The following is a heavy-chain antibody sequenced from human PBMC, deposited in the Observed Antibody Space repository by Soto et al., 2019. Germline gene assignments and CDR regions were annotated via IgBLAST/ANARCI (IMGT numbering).Heavy chain of an antibody. CDR3: AREYSDGWFDP. CDR1: GFSFCIYA. D-gene: IGHD2-21*01. CDR2: ISYDGSNK. Sequence: QVQLVESGRGEVQPGRALRLSCAASGFSFCIYAMHWVRQAPGKGLEWVAVISYDGSNKYYADSVKGRFTISRDNSKNTVYLQMNSLRAEDSAVYYCAREYSDGWFDPWGQGTLVTVSS. J-gene: IGHJ5*02. V-gene: IGHV3-30-3*01.